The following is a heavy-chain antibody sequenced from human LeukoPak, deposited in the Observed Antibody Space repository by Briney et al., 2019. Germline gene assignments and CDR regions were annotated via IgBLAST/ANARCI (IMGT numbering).Heavy chain of an antibody. CDR1: GGSFSGYY. Sequence: SETLSLTCAVYGGSFSGYYWSWIRQPPGKGLEWIGEINHSGSTNYNPPLKSRVTISVDTSKNQFSLKLSSVTAADTAVYYCARLPGDYWGQGTLVTVSS. CDR3: ARLPGDY. J-gene: IGHJ4*02. CDR2: INHSGST. V-gene: IGHV4-34*01.